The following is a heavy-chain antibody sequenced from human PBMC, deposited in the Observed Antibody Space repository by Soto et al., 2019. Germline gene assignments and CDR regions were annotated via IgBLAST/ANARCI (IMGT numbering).Heavy chain of an antibody. CDR3: AGLYHYDSSGYYDY. V-gene: IGHV1-46*01. J-gene: IGHJ4*02. Sequence: VNVSCKASGNSFTTYYMHWVRQAPGQGLEWMGIINPSGGRTTYAQKFQGRVTMTRDTSTSTFHMELSSLTSEDTAVYYCAGLYHYDSSGYYDYWGQGTLVTVSS. D-gene: IGHD3-22*01. CDR2: INPSGGRT. CDR1: GNSFTTYY.